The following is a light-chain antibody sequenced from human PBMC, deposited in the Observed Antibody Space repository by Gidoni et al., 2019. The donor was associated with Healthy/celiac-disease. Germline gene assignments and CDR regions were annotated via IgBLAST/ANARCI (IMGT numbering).Light chain of an antibody. CDR3: QQYNSYPWT. CDR2: TAS. J-gene: IGKJ1*01. Sequence: DIQKTQSPSTLSASVGDRVTITCRASQSSSSWLAWYQQKPGKAPKLLIYTASSLESGGPSRFSGSGSGTEFTLTISSLQPDDFATYYCQQYNSYPWTFGQGTKVEIK. V-gene: IGKV1-5*03. CDR1: QSSSSW.